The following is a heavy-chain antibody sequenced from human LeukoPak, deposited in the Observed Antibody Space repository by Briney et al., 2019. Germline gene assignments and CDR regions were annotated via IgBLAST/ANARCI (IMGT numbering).Heavy chain of an antibody. CDR1: GYTFTSYD. V-gene: IGHV1-8*01. CDR3: ARAPARVSSIWFGELGY. Sequence: ASVQVSCKASGYTFTSYDINWVRQATGQGLEWMGWMNPNSGNTGYAQKFQGRVTMTRNTSISTAYMELSSLRSEDTAVYYCARAPARVSSIWFGELGYWGQGTLVIVSS. CDR2: MNPNSGNT. D-gene: IGHD3-10*01. J-gene: IGHJ4*02.